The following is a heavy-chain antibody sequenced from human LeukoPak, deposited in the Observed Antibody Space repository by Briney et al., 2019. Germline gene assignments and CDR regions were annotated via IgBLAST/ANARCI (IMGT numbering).Heavy chain of an antibody. CDR1: GFTFDDYG. V-gene: IGHV3-20*04. J-gene: IGHJ6*03. CDR3: ARREVGATTGDDYYYYMDV. Sequence: GGSLRLSCAASGFTFDDYGMSWVRQAPGKWLEWVSGINWNGGSTGYADSVKGRFTISRDNAKNSLYLQMNSLRAEDTALYYCARREVGATTGDDYYYYMDVWGKGTTVTVSS. D-gene: IGHD1-26*01. CDR2: INWNGGST.